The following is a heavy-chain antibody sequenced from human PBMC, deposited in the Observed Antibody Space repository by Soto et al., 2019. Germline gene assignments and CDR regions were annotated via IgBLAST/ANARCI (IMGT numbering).Heavy chain of an antibody. CDR3: AKGVPGIAVAGTGYFQH. CDR1: GFTFSSYA. J-gene: IGHJ1*01. D-gene: IGHD6-19*01. CDR2: ISGSGDST. V-gene: IGHV3-23*01. Sequence: EVQLLESGGGLVQPGGSLRLSCAASGFTFSSYAMSWVRQAPGKGLEWVSGISGSGDSTYHADSVKGRFTISRDNSKNTLYLQMNSLRAEDTAVYYCAKGVPGIAVAGTGYFQHWGQGTLVTVSS.